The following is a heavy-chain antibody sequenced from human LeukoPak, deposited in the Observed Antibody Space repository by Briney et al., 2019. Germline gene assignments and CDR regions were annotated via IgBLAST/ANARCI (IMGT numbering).Heavy chain of an antibody. CDR1: GGSISSSSYY. CDR3: AGVEYTNSWYGGGYFDY. J-gene: IGHJ4*02. V-gene: IGHV4-39*07. D-gene: IGHD6-13*01. CDR2: IYYSGST. Sequence: KPSETLSLTCTVSGGSISSSSYYWGWIRQPPGKGLEWIGSIYYSGSTYYNPSLKSRVTISVDTSKNQFSLKLSSVTAADTAVYYCAGVEYTNSWYGGGYFDYWGQGTLVTVSS.